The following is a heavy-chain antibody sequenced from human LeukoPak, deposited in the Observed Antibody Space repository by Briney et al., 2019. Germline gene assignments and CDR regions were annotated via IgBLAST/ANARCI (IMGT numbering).Heavy chain of an antibody. V-gene: IGHV4-61*02. CDR3: ARGRLGFLYYYYYMDV. Sequence: PSQTLSLTCTVSGGSISSGSYYWSWIRQPAGKGLEWIGRIYTSGSTNYNPPLKSRVTISVDTSKNQFSLKLSSVTAADTAVYYCARGRLGFLYYYYYMDVWGKGTTVTVSS. CDR1: GGSISSGSYY. J-gene: IGHJ6*03. CDR2: IYTSGST. D-gene: IGHD3-16*01.